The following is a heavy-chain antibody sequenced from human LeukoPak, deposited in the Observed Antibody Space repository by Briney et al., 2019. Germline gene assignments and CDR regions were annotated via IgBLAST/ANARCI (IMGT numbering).Heavy chain of an antibody. CDR2: IRYDGSNK. J-gene: IGHJ4*02. CDR3: AKDPAEYDSSGYYPQY. D-gene: IGHD3-22*01. CDR1: GFTFSSYG. Sequence: GGSLRLSCAASGFTFSSYGMHWVRQAPGKGLEWVAFIRYDGSNKYYADSVKGRFTISRDNSKNTLYLQMNSLRAEDTAVYYCAKDPAEYDSSGYYPQYWGQGTLVTVSS. V-gene: IGHV3-30*02.